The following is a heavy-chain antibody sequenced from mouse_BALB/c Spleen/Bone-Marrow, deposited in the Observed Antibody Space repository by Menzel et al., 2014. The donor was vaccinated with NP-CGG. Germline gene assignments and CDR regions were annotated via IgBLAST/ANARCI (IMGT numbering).Heavy chain of an antibody. D-gene: IGHD6-5*01. J-gene: IGHJ3*01. Sequence: EVQLQQSGTVLARPGASVKMSCKASGYNFTNYWMHWVKQRPGQGLEWIGAIYPGNSDTSYSQKFKGKATLTAVTSASSAYMDRSGLTNEDSAVYYCTTYFYWGQGTPVIVSA. CDR3: TTYFY. CDR2: IYPGNSDT. V-gene: IGHV1-5*01. CDR1: GYNFTNYW.